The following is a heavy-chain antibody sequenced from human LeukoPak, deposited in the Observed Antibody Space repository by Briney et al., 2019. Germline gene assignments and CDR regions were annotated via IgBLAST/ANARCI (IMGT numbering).Heavy chain of an antibody. Sequence: RASVKVSCKASGYTFTGYYMHWVRQAPGQGLECVGWINPKNGGSNYAQKFQGRVTMTRDRSISTAYMELSRLTSDDTAVYYCARASFWESPINWFAPWGQGTLVTVSS. V-gene: IGHV1-2*02. CDR1: GYTFTGYY. D-gene: IGHD3-16*01. J-gene: IGHJ5*02. CDR2: INPKNGGS. CDR3: ARASFWESPINWFAP.